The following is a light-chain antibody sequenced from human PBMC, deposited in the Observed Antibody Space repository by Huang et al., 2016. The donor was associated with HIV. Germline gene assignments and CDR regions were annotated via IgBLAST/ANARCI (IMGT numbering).Light chain of an antibody. J-gene: IGKJ4*01. CDR1: QSVSSY. Sequence: EIVLTQSPATLSLSPGERATLSCEASQSVSSYLAWYQQKPGQAPRLLIYDATNRAAGIPARFSGSGSGTDFTLTISSREPEDFAVYYCQQRSNWPPLTFGGGTKVEIK. V-gene: IGKV3-11*01. CDR2: DAT. CDR3: QQRSNWPPLT.